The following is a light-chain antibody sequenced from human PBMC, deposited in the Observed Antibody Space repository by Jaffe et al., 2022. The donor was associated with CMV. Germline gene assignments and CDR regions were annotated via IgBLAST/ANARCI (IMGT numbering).Light chain of an antibody. CDR2: AAS. CDR3: LQDYNYPWT. J-gene: IGKJ1*01. V-gene: IGKV1-6*01. Sequence: AIQMTQSPSSLSAFVGDRVTITCRASQGIRNDLAWYQQKPGKAPKLLIYAASSLQSGVPSRFSGIGSGTDFTLTISSLQPEDFATYYCLQDYNYPWTFGQGTKVEIK. CDR1: QGIRND.